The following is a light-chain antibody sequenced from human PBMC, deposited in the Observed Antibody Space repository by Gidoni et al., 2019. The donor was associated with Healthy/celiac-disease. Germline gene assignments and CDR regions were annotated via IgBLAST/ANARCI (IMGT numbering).Light chain of an antibody. Sequence: ELVMTQSPATLSVSPGERATLSCRASQSVSSNLAWYQQKPGQAPRLLIYGASTRATGIRARFSGSGSGTEFTLNISSLQSEDFEVYYCQQYNNWQSFGQXTKLESK. CDR2: GAS. J-gene: IGKJ2*03. V-gene: IGKV3-15*01. CDR1: QSVSSN. CDR3: QQYNNWQS.